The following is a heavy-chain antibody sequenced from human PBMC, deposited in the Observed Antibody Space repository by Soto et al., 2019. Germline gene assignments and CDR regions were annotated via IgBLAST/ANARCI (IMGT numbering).Heavy chain of an antibody. Sequence: SVKDSCEASGYMFTTYGISWVRQAPVQGLEWMGWISAYNGNTKYAQKLQGRVTMTTDTSTSTAYMELRSLRSDETAVYYCARERCSSTSCYKGPFYYYGLDVWGQGTTVTVSS. V-gene: IGHV1-18*01. D-gene: IGHD2-2*02. CDR3: ARERCSSTSCYKGPFYYYGLDV. J-gene: IGHJ6*02. CDR1: GYMFTTYG. CDR2: ISAYNGNT.